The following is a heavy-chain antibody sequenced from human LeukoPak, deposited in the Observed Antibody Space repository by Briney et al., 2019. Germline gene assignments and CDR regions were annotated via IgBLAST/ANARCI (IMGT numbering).Heavy chain of an antibody. CDR1: GGSISSSSYY. J-gene: IGHJ2*01. Sequence: PSETLSLTCTVSGGSISSSSYYWGWIRQPPGKGLEWIGSIYYRGSTYYNPSLKSRVTISVDTSKNQFSLKLISVTAADTAVYYCARVPRMIAAAGTYWYFDLWGRGTLVTVSS. D-gene: IGHD6-13*01. CDR3: ARVPRMIAAAGTYWYFDL. V-gene: IGHV4-39*07. CDR2: IYYRGST.